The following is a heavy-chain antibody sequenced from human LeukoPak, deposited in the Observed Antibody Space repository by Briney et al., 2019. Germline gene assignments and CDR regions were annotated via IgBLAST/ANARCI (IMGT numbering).Heavy chain of an antibody. Sequence: GGSLRLSCAASGFTFSSYWMHWVRQAPGKGLVWVSRINSDGRSTSNADSVKGRFTISRDNAKNTLYLQMNSLRAEDTAVYYCAATKGSGSYLAFDIWGQGTMVTVSS. CDR3: AATKGSGSYLAFDI. J-gene: IGHJ3*02. CDR2: INSDGRST. D-gene: IGHD3-10*01. CDR1: GFTFSSYW. V-gene: IGHV3-74*01.